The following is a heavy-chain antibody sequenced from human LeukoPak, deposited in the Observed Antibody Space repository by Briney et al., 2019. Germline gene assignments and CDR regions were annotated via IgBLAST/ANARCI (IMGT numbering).Heavy chain of an antibody. CDR2: IVSKTDGGTT. V-gene: IGHV3-15*04. J-gene: IGHJ6*02. D-gene: IGHD3-10*01. CDR1: GFTFNNAW. CDR3: TTDSPDHLLVWFGAQTSYGMDV. Sequence: SGGSLRLSCAASGFTFNNAWMSWVRQAPGKGLEWVGRIVSKTDGGTTDYGAPVKGRFTISRDDSKNRLYLQMNSLKTEDTGVYYCTTDSPDHLLVWFGAQTSYGMDVWGQGTTVTVSS.